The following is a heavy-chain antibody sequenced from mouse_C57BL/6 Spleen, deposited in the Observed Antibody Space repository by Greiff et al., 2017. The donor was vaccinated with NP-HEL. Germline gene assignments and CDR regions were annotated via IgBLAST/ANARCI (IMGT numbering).Heavy chain of an antibody. CDR3: THYDGYYYRFAY. D-gene: IGHD2-3*01. CDR2: IDPENGDT. V-gene: IGHV14-4*01. CDR1: GFNIKDDY. Sequence: EVKLMESGAELVRPGASVKLSCTASGFNIKDDYMHWVKQRPEQGLEWIGWIDPENGDTEYASKFQGKATITADTSSNTAYLQLSSLTSEDTAVYYCTHYDGYYYRFAYWGQGTLVTVSA. J-gene: IGHJ3*01.